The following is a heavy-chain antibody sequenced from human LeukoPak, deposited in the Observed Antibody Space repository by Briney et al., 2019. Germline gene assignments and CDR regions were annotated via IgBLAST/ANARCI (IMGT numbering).Heavy chain of an antibody. D-gene: IGHD1-14*01. Sequence: ASVKVSRKASGYTFTSYDINWVRQATGQGLEWMGWMNPNSGNTGYAQKFQGRVTMTRNTSISTAYMELSSLRSEDTAVYYCARHRRSNNWFDPWGQGTLVTVSS. J-gene: IGHJ5*02. CDR1: GYTFTSYD. V-gene: IGHV1-8*01. CDR3: ARHRRSNNWFDP. CDR2: MNPNSGNT.